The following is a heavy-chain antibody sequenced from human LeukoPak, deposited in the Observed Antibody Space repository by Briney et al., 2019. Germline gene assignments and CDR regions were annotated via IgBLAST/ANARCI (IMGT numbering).Heavy chain of an antibody. CDR1: GFTFSDYY. Sequence: GGSLRLSCAASGFTFSDYYMSWIRQAPGKGLEWVSYISSSGSTIYYADSVTGRFTISRDNSKDTLFLQMHSLRPGDTAVYYCARVGGVDYYDSSGYSPKLFDIWGQGTMVTVSS. J-gene: IGHJ3*02. CDR2: ISSSGSTI. D-gene: IGHD3-22*01. V-gene: IGHV3-11*04. CDR3: ARVGGVDYYDSSGYSPKLFDI.